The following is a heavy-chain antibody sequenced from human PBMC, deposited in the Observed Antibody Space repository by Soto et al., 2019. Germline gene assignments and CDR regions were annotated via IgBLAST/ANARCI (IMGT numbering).Heavy chain of an antibody. V-gene: IGHV4-59*01. Sequence: QVQLQESGPRLVKPSETLSLTCTVSGDSISSYYWSWIRQPPGKGLESIGYIYYSGSTNYNPSLKSRVTISVDTPKNQFSLKLTSVTAADTAVYYCARGVATIGPWGQGTLVTVSS. J-gene: IGHJ5*02. CDR2: IYYSGST. D-gene: IGHD5-12*01. CDR3: ARGVATIGP. CDR1: GDSISSYY.